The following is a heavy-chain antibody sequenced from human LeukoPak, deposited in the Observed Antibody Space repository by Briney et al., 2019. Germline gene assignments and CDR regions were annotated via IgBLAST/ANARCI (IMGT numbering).Heavy chain of an antibody. CDR3: ASSPEVVVVAAYYYYGMDV. Sequence: GGSLSLSRAASVFIHRYYYMSWIRQAPAKGLEGVSYISNSGSTIYYADSVKRRFTISRDNAKNSLYLQMNSLRAEDTAVYYCASSPEVVVVAAYYYYGMDVWGQGTTVTVSS. J-gene: IGHJ6*02. CDR1: VFIHRYYY. D-gene: IGHD2-15*01. CDR2: ISNSGSTI. V-gene: IGHV3-11*01.